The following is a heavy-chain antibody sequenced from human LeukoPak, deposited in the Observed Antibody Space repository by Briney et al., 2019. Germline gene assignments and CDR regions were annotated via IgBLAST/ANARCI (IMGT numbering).Heavy chain of an antibody. D-gene: IGHD3-16*02. CDR2: INHSGST. Sequence: SETLSLTCAVYGGSFSGYYGSWIRQPPGKGLEWIGEINHSGSTNYNPSLKSRVTISVDTSKNQFSLKLSSVTAADTAVYYCARGARYYGYVWGSYRKNYMDVWGKGTTVTVSS. CDR1: GGSFSGYY. CDR3: ARGARYYGYVWGSYRKNYMDV. V-gene: IGHV4-34*01. J-gene: IGHJ6*03.